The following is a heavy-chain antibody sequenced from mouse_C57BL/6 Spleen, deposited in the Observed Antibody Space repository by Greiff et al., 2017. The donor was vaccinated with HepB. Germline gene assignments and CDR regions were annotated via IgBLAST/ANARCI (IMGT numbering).Heavy chain of an antibody. D-gene: IGHD1-1*01. CDR3: ARGELPYWYFDV. CDR2: INPSNGGT. CDR1: GYTFTSYW. Sequence: QVQLQQSGTELVKPGASVKLSCKASGYTFTSYWMHWVKQRPGQGLEWIGNINPSNGGTNYNEKFKSKATLTVSKSSSTAYMQLSSLTSEDSAVYYCARGELPYWYFDVWGTGTTVTVSS. J-gene: IGHJ1*03. V-gene: IGHV1-53*01.